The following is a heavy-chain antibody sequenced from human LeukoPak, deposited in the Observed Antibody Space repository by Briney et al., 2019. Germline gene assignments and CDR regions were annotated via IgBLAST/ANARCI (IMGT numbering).Heavy chain of an antibody. CDR3: ARGATRFDY. CDR2: IYYTRST. CDR1: GGSISSSSYY. J-gene: IGHJ4*02. V-gene: IGHV4-39*01. Sequence: SETLSLTCTVSGGSISSSSYYWGWIRQPPGKGLEWIGSIYYTRSTYYNPSLKSRVTISVDTSKNQFSLKLTSVTAADTAVYYCARGATRFDYWGQGTLVTVSS.